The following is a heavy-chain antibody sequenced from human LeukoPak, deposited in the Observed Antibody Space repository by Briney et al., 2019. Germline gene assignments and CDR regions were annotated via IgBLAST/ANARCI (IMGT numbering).Heavy chain of an antibody. V-gene: IGHV4-61*02. J-gene: IGHJ3*02. CDR3: AIYYYDSSGLAFDI. CDR1: GGSISSGSYY. Sequence: PSQTLSLTCTVSGGSISSGSYYWSWIRQPAGKGLEWIGRIYTSGSTNYNPSLKSRVTISVDTSKNQFSLKLSSATAADTAVYYCAIYYYDSSGLAFDIWGQGTMVTVSS. CDR2: IYTSGST. D-gene: IGHD3-22*01.